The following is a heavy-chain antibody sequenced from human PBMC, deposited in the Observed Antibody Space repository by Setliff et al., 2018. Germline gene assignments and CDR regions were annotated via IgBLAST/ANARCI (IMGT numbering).Heavy chain of an antibody. Sequence: GGSLRLSCAASGFTFRTFSMHWVRQAPGKGLEWVSSISPDSIHIYYADSVKGRFTISRDNAKNSLYLQMNSLRVEDTAVYYCASATLDCRDYNFWSGSCNNAFDIWGQGTMVTVSS. J-gene: IGHJ3*02. D-gene: IGHD3-3*01. CDR3: ASATLDCRDYNFWSGSCNNAFDI. CDR1: GFTFRTFS. CDR2: ISPDSIHI. V-gene: IGHV3-21*01.